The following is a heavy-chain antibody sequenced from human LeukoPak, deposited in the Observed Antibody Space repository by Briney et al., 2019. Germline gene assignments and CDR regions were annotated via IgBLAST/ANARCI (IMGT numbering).Heavy chain of an antibody. J-gene: IGHJ1*01. Sequence: PGGSLRLSCAASGFTFSSYAMSWVRQAPGKGLEWVSVISGSGGTTHYADSVKGRFSISRDNSKNTLYLATNSLRSEDTAVYYCARDGDVGLLWFGNLPLQHWGQGTLVTVSS. V-gene: IGHV3-23*01. CDR3: ARDGDVGLLWFGNLPLQH. CDR1: GFTFSSYA. D-gene: IGHD3-10*01. CDR2: ISGSGGTT.